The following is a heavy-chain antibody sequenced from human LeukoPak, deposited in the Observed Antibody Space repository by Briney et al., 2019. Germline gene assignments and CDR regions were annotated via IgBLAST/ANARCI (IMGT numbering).Heavy chain of an antibody. CDR3: ARLDCLVEGCYNH. CDR2: VSSDGTT. J-gene: IGHJ4*02. CDR1: GNSITSSY. V-gene: IGHV4-59*08. Sequence: PSDPLSLTCSVSGNSITSSYWNWLRQPTGKAREGIGYVSSDGTTNYTPSLKSRLIMSVDTPKNDISLILISVTAAHTPVLFCARLDCLVEGCYNHWGRGTLVTVSS. D-gene: IGHD2-15*01.